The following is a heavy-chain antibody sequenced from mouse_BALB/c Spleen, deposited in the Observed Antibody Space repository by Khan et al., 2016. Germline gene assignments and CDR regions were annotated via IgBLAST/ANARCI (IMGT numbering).Heavy chain of an antibody. CDR2: ISSGGGTT. D-gene: IGHD1-1*01. V-gene: IGHV5-12-1*01. Sequence: EVELVESGGGLVKPGGSLQLSCAASGFAFSSYDMYWVRQTPEKRLEWVAYISSGGGTTYYPDTVKGRFTISRDNAKNTLYLQMSSLKSEDTAMXYCARKGAYYGSSSPFAYWGQGTLVTVSA. J-gene: IGHJ3*01. CDR1: GFAFSSYD. CDR3: ARKGAYYGSSSPFAY.